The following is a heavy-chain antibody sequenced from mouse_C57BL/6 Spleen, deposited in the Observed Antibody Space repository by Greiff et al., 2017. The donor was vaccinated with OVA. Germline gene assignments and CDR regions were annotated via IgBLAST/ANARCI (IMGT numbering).Heavy chain of an antibody. Sequence: QVQLKESGAELVKPGASVKISCKASGYAFSSYWMNWVKQRPGKGLEWIGQIYPGDGDTNYNGKFKGKATLTADKSYSTAYMQLSSLTSEDSAVYFCARYGTTVEYAMDYWGQGTSVTVSS. D-gene: IGHD1-1*01. J-gene: IGHJ4*01. CDR2: IYPGDGDT. CDR3: ARYGTTVEYAMDY. CDR1: GYAFSSYW. V-gene: IGHV1-80*01.